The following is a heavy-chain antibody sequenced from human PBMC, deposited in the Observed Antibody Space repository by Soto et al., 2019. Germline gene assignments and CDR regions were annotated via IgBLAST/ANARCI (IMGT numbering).Heavy chain of an antibody. CDR1: GGTFNTYT. V-gene: IGHV1-69*02. D-gene: IGHD2-21*01. J-gene: IGHJ4*02. CDR2: FIPILDMA. CDR3: AITYCRDNSCPRDFDF. Sequence: VHVVQSGAEVKKPESSVKVSCKPSGGTFNTYTVNWVRLAPGHGLEWMGRFIPILDMANYAQKFQDRVTITADRSTFAAYMELNSLTSDGTAVYYCAITYCRDNSCPRDFDFWGPGTRVTVSS.